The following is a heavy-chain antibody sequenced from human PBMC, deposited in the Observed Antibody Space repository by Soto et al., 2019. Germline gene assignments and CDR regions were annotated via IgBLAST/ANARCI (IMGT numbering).Heavy chain of an antibody. CDR2: INAGNGNT. J-gene: IGHJ3*02. D-gene: IGHD3-16*01. CDR1: GYTFTSYA. CDR3: ARSPTFGGFDI. Sequence: QVQLVQSGAEEKKPGASVKVSCKASGYTFTSYAMHWVRQAPGQRLEWMGWINAGNGNTKYSQNFQGRVTITRDTSASTAYMELSSLRSEDTAVYYCARSPTFGGFDIWGQGTMVTVSS. V-gene: IGHV1-3*05.